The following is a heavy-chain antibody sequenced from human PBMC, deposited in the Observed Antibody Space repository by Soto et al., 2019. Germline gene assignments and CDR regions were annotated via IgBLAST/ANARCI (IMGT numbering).Heavy chain of an antibody. CDR2: IYYSGST. CDR1: GGSFKSYY. D-gene: IGHD6-13*01. V-gene: IGHV4-39*01. CDR3: ARHRIAAAGEYFQH. Sequence: SETLSLTCSVSGGSFKSYYWGWIRQPPGKGLEWIGSIYYSGSTYYNPSLKSRVTISVDTSKNQFSLKLSSVTAADTAVYYRARHRIAAAGEYFQHWGQGTLVTVSS. J-gene: IGHJ1*01.